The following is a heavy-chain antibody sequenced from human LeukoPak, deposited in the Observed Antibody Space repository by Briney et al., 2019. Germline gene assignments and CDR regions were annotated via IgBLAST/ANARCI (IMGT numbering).Heavy chain of an antibody. V-gene: IGHV4-4*09. J-gene: IGHJ6*03. D-gene: IGHD3-3*01. Sequence: PSETLSLTCTVSGGSISSYYWSWIRQPPGKGLEWIGYIYTSGSTNYNPSLKSRVTISVDTSKNQFSLKLSSVTAADTAVYYCARQDKKRDFWSGRYYYYMDVWGKGTTVTVSS. CDR2: IYTSGST. CDR1: GGSISSYY. CDR3: ARQDKKRDFWSGRYYYYMDV.